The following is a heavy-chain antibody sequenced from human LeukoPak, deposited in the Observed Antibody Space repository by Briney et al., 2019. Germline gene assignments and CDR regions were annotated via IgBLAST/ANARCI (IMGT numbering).Heavy chain of an antibody. CDR3: AAEEVGATTFPAYFQH. CDR2: IYTSGST. CDR1: GFTVTSNY. J-gene: IGHJ1*01. Sequence: GSLRLSCAASGFTVTSNYMSWVRQAPGKGLEWIGRIYTSGSTKYNPSLKSRVTISVDKSKNQFSLKLSSVTAADTAVYYCAAEEVGATTFPAYFQHWGQGTLVTVSS. D-gene: IGHD1-26*01. V-gene: IGHV4-59*10.